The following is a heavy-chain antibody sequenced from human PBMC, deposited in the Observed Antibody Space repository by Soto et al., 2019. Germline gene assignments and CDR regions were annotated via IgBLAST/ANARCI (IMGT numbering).Heavy chain of an antibody. CDR3: ARGRYGDY. CDR1: GYTFTSYG. CDR2: ISAHNGNT. D-gene: IGHD1-1*01. J-gene: IGHJ4*02. V-gene: IGHV1-18*01. Sequence: VHLAQSGAEVKKPWASVKVSCKGSGYTFTSYGTTWVRQAPGQGVEWMGWISAHNGNTDYAQKLQGRVTVTRATSSSTAYMGLRSLRSDDTAVYYCARGRYGDYWGQGALVTVSS.